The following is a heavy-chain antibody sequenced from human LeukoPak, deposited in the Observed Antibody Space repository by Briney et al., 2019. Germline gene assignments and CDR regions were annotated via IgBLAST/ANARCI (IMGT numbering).Heavy chain of an antibody. CDR3: ARGDGDPYYYYGMDV. V-gene: IGHV4-30-2*01. J-gene: IGHJ6*02. D-gene: IGHD4-17*01. CDR1: GGSISSGGYS. CDR2: IYHSGST. Sequence: SETLSLTCAVSGGSISSGGYSWSWIRQPPGKGLEWIGYIYHSGSTYYNPSLKSRVTISVDRSKNQFSLKLSSVTAADTAVYYCARGDGDPYYYYGMDVWGQGTTVTVSS.